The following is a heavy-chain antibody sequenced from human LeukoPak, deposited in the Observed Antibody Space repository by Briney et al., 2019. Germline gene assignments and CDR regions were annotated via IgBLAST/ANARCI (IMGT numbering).Heavy chain of an antibody. CDR1: GYTFSGFY. V-gene: IGHV1-2*02. CDR3: ARANYDILTGLSHPHGGHYYYMDV. J-gene: IGHJ6*03. Sequence: GASVKVSCKASGYTFSGFYIHWVRQAPGQGLEWMGWINPNSGGTNYAQKFQGRVTMTRDTSISTAYMELSRLRSDDTAVYYCARANYDILTGLSHPHGGHYYYMDVWGKGTTVTISS. D-gene: IGHD3-9*01. CDR2: INPNSGGT.